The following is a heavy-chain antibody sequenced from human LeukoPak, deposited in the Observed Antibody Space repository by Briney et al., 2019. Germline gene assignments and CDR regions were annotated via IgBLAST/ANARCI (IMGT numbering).Heavy chain of an antibody. CDR1: GFSFTSYG. V-gene: IGHV3-33*01. CDR3: ARESEGSGYYDLDY. J-gene: IGHJ4*02. D-gene: IGHD3-22*01. Sequence: GGSLRLSYAASGFSFTSYGMHWVRQAPGKGLEWVAVLWYDGTTKYYADSVKGRFTISRDNSKNTLYLQMDRLRAEDTAVYYCARESEGSGYYDLDYWGQGTLVTVFS. CDR2: LWYDGTTK.